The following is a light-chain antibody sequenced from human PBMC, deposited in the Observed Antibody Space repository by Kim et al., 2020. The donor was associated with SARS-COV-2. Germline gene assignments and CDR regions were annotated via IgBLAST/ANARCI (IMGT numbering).Light chain of an antibody. CDR1: QSVSSN. Sequence: EIVMTQSPATLSVSPGERATLSCRASQSVSSNLAWYQQKPGQAPRRLLYGASTRATGVPARFSGSGSGTEFTLTISSLQSEDSAVYYCQQFYNWSPITFGQGTRLEIK. V-gene: IGKV3-15*01. CDR3: QQFYNWSPIT. J-gene: IGKJ5*01. CDR2: GAS.